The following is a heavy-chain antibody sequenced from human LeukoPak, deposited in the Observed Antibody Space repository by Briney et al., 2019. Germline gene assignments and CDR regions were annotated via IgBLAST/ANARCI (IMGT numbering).Heavy chain of an antibody. CDR2: IYSGGST. V-gene: IGHV3-53*04. CDR1: GFTVSSNY. CDR3: ATDFNLSGGYYGMDV. J-gene: IGHJ6*02. D-gene: IGHD6-25*01. Sequence: PGGSLRLSCAASGFTVSSNYMSWVRQAPGKGLEWVSVIYSGGSTYYADSVKGRFTISRHNSKNTLYLQMNSLRAEDTAVYYCATDFNLSGGYYGMDVWGQGTTVTVSS.